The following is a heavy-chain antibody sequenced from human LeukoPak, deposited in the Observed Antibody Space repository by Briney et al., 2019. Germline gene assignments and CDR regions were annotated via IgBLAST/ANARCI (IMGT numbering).Heavy chain of an antibody. Sequence: PSETLSLTCAVYGGSLINYYWSWIRQSPGKGLEWIGDIDHTGGTSYNPALRSRVTMSIDPSRNQFYLKINSVTASDTAVYYGAMVLWQSARPGPWDQGSLVTVSS. CDR3: AMVLWQSARPGP. D-gene: IGHD2/OR15-2a*01. J-gene: IGHJ5*02. CDR2: IDHTGGT. CDR1: GGSLINYY. V-gene: IGHV4-34*01.